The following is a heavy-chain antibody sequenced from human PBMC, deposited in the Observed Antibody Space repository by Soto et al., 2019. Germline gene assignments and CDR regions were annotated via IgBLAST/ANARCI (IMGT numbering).Heavy chain of an antibody. CDR3: ARELYGYYRGGDYYYGMDV. CDR1: GGSISSGDYY. D-gene: IGHD4-17*01. V-gene: IGHV4-30-4*01. CDR2: IYYSGST. Sequence: QVQLQESGPGLVKPSQTLSLTCTVSGGSISSGDYYWSWIRQPPGKGRAWIGYIYYSGSTYYNPSIKSRVTISVDTSKNQFSLKLSSVTAADTAVYYCARELYGYYRGGDYYYGMDVWGQGTTVTVSS. J-gene: IGHJ6*02.